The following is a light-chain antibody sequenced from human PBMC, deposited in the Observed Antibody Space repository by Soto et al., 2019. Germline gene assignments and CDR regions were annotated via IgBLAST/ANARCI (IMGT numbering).Light chain of an antibody. CDR2: GAS. CDR3: QQYGRSWWT. J-gene: IGKJ1*01. V-gene: IGKV3-20*01. Sequence: EIVLTQSPGTLSLSPGERATLSCRASQSVSNNYLAWYQQKPGQAPRLLIYGASNRATGIPDRFSGSGSGTDFTLTISRLEPEDFAVYYCQQYGRSWWTFGQGTKVDNK. CDR1: QSVSNNY.